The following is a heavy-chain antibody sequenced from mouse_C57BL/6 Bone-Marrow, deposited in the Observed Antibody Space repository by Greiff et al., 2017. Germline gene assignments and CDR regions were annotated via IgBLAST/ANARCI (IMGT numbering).Heavy chain of an antibody. CDR1: GYTFTSYG. CDR3: ARPLWLRRLDY. J-gene: IGHJ4*01. CDR2: IYPRSGNT. V-gene: IGHV1-81*01. D-gene: IGHD2-2*01. Sequence: VQLQQSGAELARPGASVKLSCKASGYTFTSYGISWVKQRTGQGLEWIGEIYPRSGNTYYNEKFKGKATLTADKSSSTAYMELLSLTSEDSAVYFCARPLWLRRLDYWGQGTSVTVSA.